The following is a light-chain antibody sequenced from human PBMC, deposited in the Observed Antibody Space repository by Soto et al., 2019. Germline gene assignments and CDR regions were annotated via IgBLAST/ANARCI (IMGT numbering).Light chain of an antibody. J-gene: IGKJ3*01. CDR3: QQYSDFLIS. CDR2: DAS. CDR1: QDIKND. V-gene: IGKV1-17*02. Sequence: DIQMTQSPSSLSASVGDRVTITCRASQDIKNDLGWYQQKPGKAPSLLIYDASSLEGGVPSRFSGSGFGTEFTLTITNLQPADFATYYCQQYSDFLISFGPGTTVDFK.